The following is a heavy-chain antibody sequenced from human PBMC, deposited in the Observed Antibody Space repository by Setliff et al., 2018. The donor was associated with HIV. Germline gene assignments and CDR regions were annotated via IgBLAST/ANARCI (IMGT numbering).Heavy chain of an antibody. Sequence: PSETLSLTCNVSSDSVKSIYYWGWVRQPPGRALEWIGSIYHSGSSYYNPSFRSRVLISIDTSKNLFSLQMTSVAASDTATYYCARHKSPSGYDPFDSWGLGSLVTVSS. V-gene: IGHV4-38-2*02. D-gene: IGHD5-12*01. J-gene: IGHJ4*02. CDR3: ARHKSPSGYDPFDS. CDR1: SDSVKSIYY. CDR2: IYHSGSS.